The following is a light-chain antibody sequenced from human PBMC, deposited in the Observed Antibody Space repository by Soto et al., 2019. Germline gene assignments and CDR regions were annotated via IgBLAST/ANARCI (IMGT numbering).Light chain of an antibody. CDR1: QSVSSN. Sequence: DIVMTQSPATLSVSPGERATLSCRASQSVSSNLAWYQQKPGQAPRLLIYGPSTRATDIPARFSGSGSGTEFTLTISSLQSEDFAVYYCQQYNSWPITLGQGTRLEIK. CDR2: GPS. CDR3: QQYNSWPIT. V-gene: IGKV3-15*01. J-gene: IGKJ5*01.